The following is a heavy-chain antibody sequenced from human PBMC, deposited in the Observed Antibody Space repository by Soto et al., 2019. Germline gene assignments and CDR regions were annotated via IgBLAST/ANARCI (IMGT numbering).Heavy chain of an antibody. Sequence: PGGSLRLSCVASGFTFDDYAIHWVRQAPGKGLEWVSRISWNSGSIDYADSVKGRFTISRDNAKNSLYLQMNSLRAEDTAVYYCARDPPLDIAVAGQYFDYWGQGTLVTVSS. J-gene: IGHJ4*02. D-gene: IGHD6-19*01. CDR3: ARDPPLDIAVAGQYFDY. CDR2: ISWNSGSI. V-gene: IGHV3-9*01. CDR1: GFTFDDYA.